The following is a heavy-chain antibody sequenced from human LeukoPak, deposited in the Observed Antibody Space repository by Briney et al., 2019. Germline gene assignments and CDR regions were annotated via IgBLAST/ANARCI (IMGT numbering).Heavy chain of an antibody. CDR1: GFTFSDHY. CDR3: VALLRGIGY. Sequence: WGSLRLSCAVSGFTFSDHYMDWVRQAPGKGLEWIGRSRNEGHSYSTDFAASVRGRAALSRDHSRDSLYLQINSLRTDDTAVYYCVALLRGIGYWGQGTLVTVSS. V-gene: IGHV3-72*01. D-gene: IGHD3-10*01. CDR2: SRNEGHSYST. J-gene: IGHJ4*02.